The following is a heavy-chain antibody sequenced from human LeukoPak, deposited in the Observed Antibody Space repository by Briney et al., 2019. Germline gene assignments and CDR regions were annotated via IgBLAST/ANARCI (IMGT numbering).Heavy chain of an antibody. CDR2: IYYSGSP. D-gene: IGHD3-9*01. J-gene: IGHJ5*02. CDR1: GYSISSGYY. V-gene: IGHV4-38-2*02. CDR3: ARERFYDILTSPTTRYYWFDP. Sequence: SETLSLTCTVSGYSISSGYYWGWIRQPPGKGLEWIGSIYYSGSPYYNPSLKSRVTISVDTSKNQFSLKLSSVTAADTAVYYCARERFYDILTSPTTRYYWFDPWGQGTLVTVSS.